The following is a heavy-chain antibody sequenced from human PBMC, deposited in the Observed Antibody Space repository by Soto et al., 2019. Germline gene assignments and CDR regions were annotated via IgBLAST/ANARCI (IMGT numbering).Heavy chain of an antibody. CDR3: ARDLSTGAADYYFDY. Sequence: WWSLRLSCSASVFTFNNFAMHWCRQAPGKGLEWVAVISYDGGDKYYADSVKGRFTISRDNSKNTLYLQMNGLRAEDTAVYYCARDLSTGAADYYFDYWGQGALVTVSS. J-gene: IGHJ4*02. D-gene: IGHD6-13*01. V-gene: IGHV3-30*03. CDR1: VFTFNNFA. CDR2: ISYDGGDK.